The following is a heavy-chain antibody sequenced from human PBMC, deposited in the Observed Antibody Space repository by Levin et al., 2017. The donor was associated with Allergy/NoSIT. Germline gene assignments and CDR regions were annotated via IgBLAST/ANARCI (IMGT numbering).Heavy chain of an antibody. J-gene: IGHJ6*02. D-gene: IGHD1-26*01. V-gene: IGHV4-59*01. CDR2: IYNSGST. Sequence: SETLSLTCTVSGGSISSYYWSWIRQPPGKGLEWIGYIYNSGSTNYNPSLKSRVTISVETSKSQSSLKVNSVTAADTAVYYCARDRGNSGFGMDVWGQGTTVTVSS. CDR3: ARDRGNSGFGMDV. CDR1: GGSISSYY.